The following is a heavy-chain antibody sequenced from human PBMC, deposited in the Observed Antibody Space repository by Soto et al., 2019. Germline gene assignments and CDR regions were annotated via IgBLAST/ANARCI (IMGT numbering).Heavy chain of an antibody. CDR2: ISPNGNNQ. V-gene: IGHV3-30*14. CDR3: ARVVGYYYYGMDV. Sequence: GGSLRLSCVDPGFTFTTYALHWIRQAPGKGLEWVAVISPNGNNQYYADSVKGRFTISRDTSKSTLYLQMNSLRAEDTAVYYCARVVGYYYYGMDVWGQGTTVTVSS. J-gene: IGHJ6*02. CDR1: GFTFTTYA. D-gene: IGHD2-15*01.